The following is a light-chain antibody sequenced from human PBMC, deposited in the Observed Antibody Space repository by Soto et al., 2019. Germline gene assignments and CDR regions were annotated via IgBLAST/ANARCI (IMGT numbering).Light chain of an antibody. CDR1: RGIKSW. V-gene: IGKV1D-12*01. CDR3: QQLYTLPFT. J-gene: IGKJ5*01. Sequence: DIQMTQSPSSVSASVGDRVTITCRASRGIKSWVAWYRQKPGKAPKLLIYEASTLQSGVPSRFSGSGSGTEFTLTISGLLPEDFAAYHCQQLYTLPFTFGQGTRLEIK. CDR2: EAS.